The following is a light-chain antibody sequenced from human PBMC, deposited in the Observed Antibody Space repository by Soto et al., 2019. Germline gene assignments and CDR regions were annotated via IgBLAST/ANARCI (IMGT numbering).Light chain of an antibody. CDR2: AAS. Sequence: IPMTQSPSSLSASVGERVTITCRASQSISRYLNWYQQKPGEXPKLLIYAASSLQSGVPSRFSGSGSGTDLTLTISSLKPEDVATYFCQQSYSRPRTFGQWTNVDIK. CDR1: QSISRY. CDR3: QQSYSRPRT. J-gene: IGKJ1*01. V-gene: IGKV1-39*01.